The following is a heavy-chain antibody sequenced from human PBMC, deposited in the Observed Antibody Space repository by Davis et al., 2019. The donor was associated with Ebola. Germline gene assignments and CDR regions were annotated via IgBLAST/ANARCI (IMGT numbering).Heavy chain of an antibody. CDR2: ISSSSSYI. Sequence: PGGSLRLSCAASGFTFSSYSMNWVRQAPGKGLEWVSSISSSSSYIYYADSVKGRFTISRDNAKNSLYLQMNSLRAEDTAVYYCARDRVVAVSYYFDYWGQGTLVTVSS. V-gene: IGHV3-21*01. J-gene: IGHJ4*02. CDR1: GFTFSSYS. D-gene: IGHD2-15*01. CDR3: ARDRVVAVSYYFDY.